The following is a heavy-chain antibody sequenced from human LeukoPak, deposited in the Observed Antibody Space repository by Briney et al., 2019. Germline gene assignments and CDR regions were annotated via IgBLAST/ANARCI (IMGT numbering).Heavy chain of an antibody. V-gene: IGHV4-31*03. D-gene: IGHD3-22*01. CDR1: GGSISSGGYY. CDR3: ASSPYYYDSSGYYYGYFDL. Sequence: SQTLSLTCTVSGGSISSGGYYWSWIRQHPGKGLEWIGYIYYSGSTYYNPSLKSRVTISVDTSKNQFSLKLSSVTAADTAVYYCASSPYYYDSSGYYYGYFDLWGRGTLVTVSS. CDR2: IYYSGST. J-gene: IGHJ2*01.